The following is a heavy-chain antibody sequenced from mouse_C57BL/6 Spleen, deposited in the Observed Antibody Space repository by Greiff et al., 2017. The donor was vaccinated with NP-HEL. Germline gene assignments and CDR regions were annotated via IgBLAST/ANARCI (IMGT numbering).Heavy chain of an antibody. V-gene: IGHV5-17*01. CDR3: AREGDGFAY. CDR1: GFTFSDYG. J-gene: IGHJ3*01. D-gene: IGHD3-3*01. CDR2: ISSGSSTI. Sequence: EVKLMESGGGLVKPGGSLKLSCAASGFTFSDYGMHWVRQAPEKGLEWVAYISSGSSTIYYADTVKGRFTISRDNAKNTLFLQMTSLRSEDTAMYYCAREGDGFAYWGQGTLVTVSA.